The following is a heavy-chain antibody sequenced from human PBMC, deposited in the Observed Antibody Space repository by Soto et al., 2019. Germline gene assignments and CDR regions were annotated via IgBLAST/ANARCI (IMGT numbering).Heavy chain of an antibody. D-gene: IGHD3-10*01. J-gene: IGHJ4*01. CDR2: ISTSGTPI. CDR1: GFTFNSYS. Sequence: EVQLVESGGGLVKPGESLRLSCAASGFTFNSYSMNWVRQAPGKGLEWVSSISTSGTPIVYADSVRGRFSISRDNTNNSLYLQMNSLRAEDTAVYYCARHHFGSSSDYWGHGTLVTVSS. CDR3: ARHHFGSSSDY. V-gene: IGHV3-21*01.